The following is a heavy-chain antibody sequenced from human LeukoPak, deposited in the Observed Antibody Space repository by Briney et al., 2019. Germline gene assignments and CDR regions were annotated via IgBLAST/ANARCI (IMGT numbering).Heavy chain of an antibody. V-gene: IGHV3-7*04. J-gene: IGHJ3*02. CDR3: ARAGKPHAFDI. Sequence: PGGSLRLPCAASGFTFSSYWMSWVRQAPGKGLEWVANINQDGSEKYYVDSVKGRFTISRDNAKNSLYLQMNSLRAEDTAVYYCARAGKPHAFDIWGQGTMVTVSS. D-gene: IGHD1-14*01. CDR1: GFTFSSYW. CDR2: INQDGSEK.